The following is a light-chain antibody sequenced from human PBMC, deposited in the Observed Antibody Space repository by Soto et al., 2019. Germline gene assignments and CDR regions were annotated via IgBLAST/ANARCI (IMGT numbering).Light chain of an antibody. CDR2: DVS. V-gene: IGLV2-14*02. J-gene: IGLJ1*01. Sequence: SALTQPSSLSGSPGQSSTISCPRTSSDVGGYNLVSWCQQHPGKAPKLMIYDVSKRPSGVSNRFSGSKSGNTASLTISGLQAEDEADYYCSSYTSSSTLSYVFGTGTKVTVL. CDR1: SSDVGGYNL. CDR3: SSYTSSSTLSYV.